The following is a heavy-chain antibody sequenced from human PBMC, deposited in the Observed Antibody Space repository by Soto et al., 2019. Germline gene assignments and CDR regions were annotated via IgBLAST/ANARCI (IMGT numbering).Heavy chain of an antibody. V-gene: IGHV4-59*01. CDR2: MYSSGSS. CDR3: AREWSAFDY. Sequence: WIWIRQSPGKGLEWIAYMYSSGSSSYNPSLKSRATISMDTFRNQYSLQLNSATAADTAVYYCAREWSAFDYWGQGILVTVSS. J-gene: IGHJ4*02. D-gene: IGHD2-15*01.